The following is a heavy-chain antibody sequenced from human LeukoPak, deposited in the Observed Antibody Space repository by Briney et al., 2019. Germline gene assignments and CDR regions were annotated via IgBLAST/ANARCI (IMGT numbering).Heavy chain of an antibody. CDR2: IYPGDSET. CDR3: ARRYSGRYEFDY. Sequence: ASVKVSCKASGYTFTSYYMHWVRQMPGKGLEWMGIIYPGDSETRYSPSFQGQVTISADKSISTAYLQWSSLKASDTAMYYCARRYSGRYEFDYWGQGTLVTVSS. J-gene: IGHJ4*02. D-gene: IGHD1-26*01. CDR1: GYTFTSYY. V-gene: IGHV5-51*01.